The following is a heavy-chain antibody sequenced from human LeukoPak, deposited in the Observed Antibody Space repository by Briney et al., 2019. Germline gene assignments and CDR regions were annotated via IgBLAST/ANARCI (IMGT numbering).Heavy chain of an antibody. J-gene: IGHJ4*02. V-gene: IGHV1-69*04. CDR2: IIPILGIA. CDR1: GGTFSSYA. D-gene: IGHD2-21*01. CDR3: ARGSRISGEFDY. Sequence: SVKVSCKASGGTFSSYAISWVRQAPGQGLEWMGRIIPILGIANYAQKFQGRVTITADKSTSTAYMELSSLRSEDTAVYYCARGSRISGEFDYWGQGTLVTVSS.